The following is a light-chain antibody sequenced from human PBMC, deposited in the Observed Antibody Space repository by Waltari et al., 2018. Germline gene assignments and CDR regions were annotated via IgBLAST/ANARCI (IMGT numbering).Light chain of an antibody. CDR2: DAS. CDR1: QSVGDF. V-gene: IGKV3-11*01. J-gene: IGKJ4*01. CDR3: QQCGSWPLT. Sequence: EIVLTQFPDTLSLSPGERATLSCGARQSVGDFLAWYQQKPGQAPRILIYDASKRVTGIPARFSGSGSGTDFTRTISSLEPEDFALYYCQQCGSWPLTFGGVTTVEIK.